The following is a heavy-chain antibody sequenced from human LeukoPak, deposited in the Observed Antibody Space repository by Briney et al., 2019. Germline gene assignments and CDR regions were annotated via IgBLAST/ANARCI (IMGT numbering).Heavy chain of an antibody. V-gene: IGHV1-18*01. Sequence: ASVKVSCKASGYTFTTYGISWVRQATGQGLEWMGWISTYNGNTNYAQKLQGRVTMTTDTSTSTAYMELRSLRSDDTALYYCARDLLGATSPFDYWGQGTLVTVSS. CDR2: ISTYNGNT. J-gene: IGHJ4*02. D-gene: IGHD1-26*01. CDR1: GYTFTTYG. CDR3: ARDLLGATSPFDY.